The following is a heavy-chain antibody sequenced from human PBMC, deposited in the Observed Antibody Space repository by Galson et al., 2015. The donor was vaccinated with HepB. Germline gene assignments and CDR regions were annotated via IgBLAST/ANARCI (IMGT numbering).Heavy chain of an antibody. CDR2: MNQDGSAR. D-gene: IGHD3-10*01. Sequence: SLRLSCAASGFTFRDHYMTWVRQAPGKGLEWVAVMNQDGSARHYVDSVKGRFTISRDNAKNSLYLQMNSLRAEDTAVYFCARGRGLLIDYWGQGTLVSVSS. V-gene: IGHV3-7*03. CDR1: GFTFRDHY. J-gene: IGHJ4*02. CDR3: ARGRGLLIDY.